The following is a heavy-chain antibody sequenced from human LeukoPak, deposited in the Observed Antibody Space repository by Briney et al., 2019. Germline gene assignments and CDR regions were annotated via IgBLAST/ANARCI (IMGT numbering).Heavy chain of an antibody. CDR1: GGSISSYY. CDR2: IYYSGST. V-gene: IGHV4-59*01. CDR3: ARQGLGGSYPFDY. J-gene: IGHJ4*02. Sequence: SETLSLTCTVSGGSISSYYWSWIRQPPGKGLERIGYIYYSGSTNYNPSLKSRVTISVDTSKNQFSLKLSSVTAADTAVYYCARQGLGGSYPFDYWGQGTLVTVSS. D-gene: IGHD1-26*01.